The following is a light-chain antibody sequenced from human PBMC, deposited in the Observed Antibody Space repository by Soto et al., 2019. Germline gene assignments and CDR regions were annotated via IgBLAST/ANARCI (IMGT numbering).Light chain of an antibody. CDR2: GAS. Sequence: DIQLTQSPSFLSASVGDRVTMTCRASKGISSYLAWFQQKPWRAPNLLIYGASTLQSGVPSRFSGSGSGTDFTLTISNLHPEDFATYYCHQLNAYPLTFAQGTRLEIK. J-gene: IGKJ5*01. CDR3: HQLNAYPLT. V-gene: IGKV1-9*01. CDR1: KGISSY.